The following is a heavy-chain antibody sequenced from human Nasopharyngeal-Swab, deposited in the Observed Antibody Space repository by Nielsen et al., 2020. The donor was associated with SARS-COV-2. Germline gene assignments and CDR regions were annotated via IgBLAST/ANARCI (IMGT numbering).Heavy chain of an antibody. J-gene: IGHJ4*02. Sequence: GESLKISCAASGCTFSSYWMSWVRQAPGKGLEWVANIKQDGSEKYYVDSVKGRFTISRDNAKNSLYLQMNSLRAEDTAVYYCARGLFSGSYFGYWGQGTLVTVSS. CDR3: ARGLFSGSYFGY. CDR1: GCTFSSYW. D-gene: IGHD1-26*01. CDR2: IKQDGSEK. V-gene: IGHV3-7*03.